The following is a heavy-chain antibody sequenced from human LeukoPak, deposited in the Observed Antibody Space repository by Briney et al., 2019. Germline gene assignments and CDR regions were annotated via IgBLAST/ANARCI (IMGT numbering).Heavy chain of an antibody. Sequence: GGSLRLSCAASGFAFSRYGMSWVRQAPGKGLEWVAVVAYDGRTQYYADSVKGRFTISRDNSRNTLSLQMDSLRADDTAFYYCAKETHQMVAKSFDSWGLGTLVTVSS. D-gene: IGHD2-15*01. CDR1: GFAFSRYG. V-gene: IGHV3-30*18. CDR2: VAYDGRTQ. CDR3: AKETHQMVAKSFDS. J-gene: IGHJ4*02.